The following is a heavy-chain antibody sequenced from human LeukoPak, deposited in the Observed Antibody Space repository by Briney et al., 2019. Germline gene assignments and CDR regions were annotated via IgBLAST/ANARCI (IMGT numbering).Heavy chain of an antibody. CDR3: ARNYDRSANRWFDP. V-gene: IGHV1-2*02. J-gene: IGHJ5*02. Sequence: ASVKVSCKASGYTFTDYYIHWVRQAPGQGLEWMGWINPNSGGTNYAQKFQGRVTMTRDTSISTAYMELSRLTSDDTAVYYCARNYDRSANRWFDPWGQGTPVAVYS. CDR2: INPNSGGT. D-gene: IGHD3-22*01. CDR1: GYTFTDYY.